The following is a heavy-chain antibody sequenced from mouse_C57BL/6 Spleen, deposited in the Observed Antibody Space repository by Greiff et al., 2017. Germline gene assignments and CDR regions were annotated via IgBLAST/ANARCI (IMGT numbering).Heavy chain of an antibody. J-gene: IGHJ2*01. CDR2: INYDGSST. V-gene: IGHV5-16*01. CDR3: ARASHYGSLDY. D-gene: IGHD1-1*01. CDR1: GFTFSDYY. Sequence: EVMLVESEGGLVQPGSSMKLSCTASGFTFSDYYMAWVRQVPEKGLEWVANINYDGSSTYYLDSLKSRFIISRDNAKNILYLQMSSLKSEDTATYYCARASHYGSLDYWGQSTTLTVSS.